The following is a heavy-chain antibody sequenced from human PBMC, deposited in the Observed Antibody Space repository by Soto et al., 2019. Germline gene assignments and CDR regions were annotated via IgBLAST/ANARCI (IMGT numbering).Heavy chain of an antibody. J-gene: IGHJ6*02. D-gene: IGHD3-16*01. CDR2: ISAYNGNT. Sequence: ASVKVSCKASGYTFTSYCISWVRQAPGQGLEWMGWISAYNGNTNYAQKFQGWVNMTRDTSISTAYMELSRLRSDDTAVYYCARVRGGNGMDVWGQGTTVTVSS. CDR1: GYTFTSYC. V-gene: IGHV1-18*01. CDR3: ARVRGGNGMDV.